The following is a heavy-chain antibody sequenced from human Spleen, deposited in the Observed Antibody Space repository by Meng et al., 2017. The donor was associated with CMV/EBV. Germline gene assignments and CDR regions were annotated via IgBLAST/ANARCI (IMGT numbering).Heavy chain of an antibody. CDR3: ARGSKTIFGVVIGYGMDV. Sequence: GSLRLSCAVYGGSFSGYYWSWIRQPPGKGLEWIGEINHSGSTNYNPSLKSRVTISVDTSKNQFSLKLSSVTAADTAVYYCARGSKTIFGVVIGYGMDVWGQGTTVTVSS. D-gene: IGHD3-3*01. CDR2: INHSGST. CDR1: GGSFSGYY. J-gene: IGHJ6*02. V-gene: IGHV4-34*01.